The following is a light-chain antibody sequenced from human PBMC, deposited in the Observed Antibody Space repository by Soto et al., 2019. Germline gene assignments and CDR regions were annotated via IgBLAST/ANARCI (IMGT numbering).Light chain of an antibody. V-gene: IGKV1-5*01. Sequence: DIQITPAPSTLSASVGDGVTITCRASQSISNRLAWYQQRPGKAPKYLIYDASTLDSGAPSRFSGSGSGTEFTLSISSLQPDDFATYYCQQYNIYPWTFGQGTKVDIK. J-gene: IGKJ1*01. CDR3: QQYNIYPWT. CDR1: QSISNR. CDR2: DAS.